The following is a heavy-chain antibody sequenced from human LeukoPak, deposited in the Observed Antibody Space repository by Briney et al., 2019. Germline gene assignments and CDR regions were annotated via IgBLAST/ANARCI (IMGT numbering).Heavy chain of an antibody. D-gene: IGHD6-13*01. CDR1: GFSLRTSGVG. CDR2: IYWNDDK. CDR3: AHRLAAAGPLGDFDI. Sequence: SGPTLVNPTQTLTLTCTFSGFSLRTSGVGVGWIRQPLGKALEWLALIYWNDDKRYSSSLKSRLTITKDTSKNQVVLTMTNMDPVDTATYYCAHRLAAAGPLGDFDIWGQGTMVTVSS. V-gene: IGHV2-5*01. J-gene: IGHJ3*02.